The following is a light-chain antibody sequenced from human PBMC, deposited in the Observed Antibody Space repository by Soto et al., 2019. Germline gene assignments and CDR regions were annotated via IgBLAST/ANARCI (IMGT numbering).Light chain of an antibody. V-gene: IGKV3-20*01. CDR1: QSVNSNF. CDR3: QQYGTSPWT. CDR2: GAS. Sequence: EIMLTQSPGTLSLSPWDTAILSCSASQSVNSNFLAWYQQKPGQAPRLLIYGASSRATGIPDTFSGSGSGTDFTLTISRLEPGDFAVYYCQQYGTSPWTFGQGTKVDIK. J-gene: IGKJ1*01.